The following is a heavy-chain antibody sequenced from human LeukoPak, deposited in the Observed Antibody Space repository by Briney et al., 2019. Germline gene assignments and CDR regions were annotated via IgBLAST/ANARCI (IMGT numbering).Heavy chain of an antibody. D-gene: IGHD5-18*01. CDR3: AREGQIQLWLSGPHFDY. J-gene: IGHJ4*02. CDR2: ISSSGSTI. V-gene: IGHV3-11*01. CDR1: GFTFSDYY. Sequence: GGSLRLSCAASGFTFSDYYMSWIRQAPGKGLEWVSYISSSGSTIYYADSVKGRFTISRDNAKNSLYLQMNSQRAEDTAVYYCAREGQIQLWLSGPHFDYWGQGTLVTVSS.